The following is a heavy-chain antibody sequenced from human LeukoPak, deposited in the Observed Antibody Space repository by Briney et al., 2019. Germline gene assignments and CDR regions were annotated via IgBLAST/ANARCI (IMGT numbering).Heavy chain of an antibody. V-gene: IGHV3-74*01. CDR2: INADGSST. CDR3: ARVSVCSSASCYSLFDY. CDR1: GFTFSRYY. Sequence: SGGSLRLSCAASGFTFSRYYMHWVRQAPGKGLVWVSRINADGSSTNYADSVKGRFTISRDNAKNTLYLQMNSLRAEDTAVYYCARVSVCSSASCYSLFDYWGQGTLVTVSS. D-gene: IGHD2-2*01. J-gene: IGHJ4*02.